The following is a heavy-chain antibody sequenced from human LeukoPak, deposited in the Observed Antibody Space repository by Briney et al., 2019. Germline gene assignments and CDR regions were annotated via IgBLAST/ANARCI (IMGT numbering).Heavy chain of an antibody. V-gene: IGHV1-2*02. CDR2: INPNSGGT. J-gene: IGHJ4*02. CDR3: ARARGQWEPDY. Sequence: GASVKVSCKASGYTFTSYGISWVRQAPGQGLEWMGWINPNSGGTNYAQKFQGRVTMTRDTSISTAYMELSRLRSDDTAVYYCARARGQWEPDYWGQGTLVTVSS. D-gene: IGHD1-26*01. CDR1: GYTFTSYG.